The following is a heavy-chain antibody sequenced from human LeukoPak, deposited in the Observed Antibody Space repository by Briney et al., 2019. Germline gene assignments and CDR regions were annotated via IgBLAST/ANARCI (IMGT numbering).Heavy chain of an antibody. Sequence: GGSLRLSCAASGFIFGDYSMNWVRQPPGKGLEWISYIGIDSGNTKYADSVKGRFTISADNAKNSLYLQMNSLRVEDTAVYYCGRDHNFAFDNWGQGTLVTVSS. CDR1: GFIFGDYS. CDR2: IGIDSGNT. D-gene: IGHD5-24*01. V-gene: IGHV3-11*06. J-gene: IGHJ4*02. CDR3: GRDHNFAFDN.